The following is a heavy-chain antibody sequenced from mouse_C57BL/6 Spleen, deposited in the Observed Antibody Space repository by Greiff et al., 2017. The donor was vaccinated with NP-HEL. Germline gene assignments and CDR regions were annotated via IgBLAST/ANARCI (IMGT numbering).Heavy chain of an antibody. CDR1: GYAFSSSW. D-gene: IGHD1-1*01. Sequence: QVQLQQSGPELVKPGASAKISCKASGYAFSSSWMNWVKQRPGKGLEWIGRIYPGDGDTNYNGKFKGKATLTADKSSSTAYMQLSSLTSEDSAVYFCARGYITTVVEGDYWGQGTTLTVSS. CDR2: IYPGDGDT. CDR3: ARGYITTVVEGDY. J-gene: IGHJ2*01. V-gene: IGHV1-82*01.